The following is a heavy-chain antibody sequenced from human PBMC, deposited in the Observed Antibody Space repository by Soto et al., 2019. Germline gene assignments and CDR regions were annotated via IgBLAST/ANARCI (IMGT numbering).Heavy chain of an antibody. D-gene: IGHD6-19*01. J-gene: IGHJ4*02. CDR2: ISFYNGHT. CDR3: ASATSIAVAGKET. CDR1: GDTVTKYG. Sequence: QVQLVQSGGAVKKPGASVKVSCKASGDTVTKYGISWVRQAPGQGLEWLGWISFYNGHTNYALKFQDRITFTTDTSTSTASMELRSLTSDDPAVYYCASATSIAVAGKETWGQGTLVTVSS. V-gene: IGHV1-18*01.